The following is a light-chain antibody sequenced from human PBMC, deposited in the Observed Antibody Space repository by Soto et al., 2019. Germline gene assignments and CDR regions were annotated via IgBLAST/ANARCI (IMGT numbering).Light chain of an antibody. CDR1: ETPSNN. V-gene: IGKV3-15*01. CDR2: GAT. Sequence: EVVMTQSPATLSVSPGDRVTLSCRASETPSNNLAWFLQKPGQAPRLLIYGATTRATGIPARFTGSGSGTEFTLTISSLQSDDFAIYYCQQYNNWPPRFTFGPGTKVDIK. CDR3: QQYNNWPPRFT. J-gene: IGKJ3*01.